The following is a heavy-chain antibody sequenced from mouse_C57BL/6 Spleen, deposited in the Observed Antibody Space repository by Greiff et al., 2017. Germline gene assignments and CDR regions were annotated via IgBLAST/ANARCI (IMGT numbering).Heavy chain of an antibody. V-gene: IGHV1-82*01. Sequence: QVQLKESGAELVKPGASVTISCKASGYAFSSYWMNWVKQRPGKGLEWIGRIYPGDGDTNYNGKFKGKATLTADKSSSTAYMQLSSLTSEDSAVYFCARDDGYYFWYFDVWGTGTTVTVSS. CDR1: GYAFSSYW. D-gene: IGHD2-3*01. CDR3: ARDDGYYFWYFDV. CDR2: IYPGDGDT. J-gene: IGHJ1*03.